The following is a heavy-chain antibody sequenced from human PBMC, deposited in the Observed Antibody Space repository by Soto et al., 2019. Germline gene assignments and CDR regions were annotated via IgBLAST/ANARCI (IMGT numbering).Heavy chain of an antibody. CDR2: IYYSGST. V-gene: IGHV4-39*01. J-gene: IGHJ6*04. Sequence: LSLICTVSGGSISSSSYYWVWIRQPPGKGLERIGSIYYSGSTYYNPSLKSRVTISVDTSKNQFSLKLSSVTAADTAVYYCARRVYYDSSGFGGGGMDVWGKGTTVTVSS. D-gene: IGHD3-22*01. CDR1: GGSISSSSYY. CDR3: ARRVYYDSSGFGGGGMDV.